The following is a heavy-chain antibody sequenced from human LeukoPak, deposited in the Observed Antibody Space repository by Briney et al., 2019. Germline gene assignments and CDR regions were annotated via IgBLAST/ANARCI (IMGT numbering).Heavy chain of an antibody. V-gene: IGHV3-21*01. CDR1: GFTFSSYV. CDR3: ARFDDSSGYYYYYYYMDV. Sequence: GRSLRLSCAASGFTFSSYVMHWVRQAPGKGLEWVSSISSSSSYIYYADSVKGRFTISRDNAKNSLYLQMNSLRAEDTAVYYCARFDDSSGYYYYYYYMDVWGKGTTVTVSS. CDR2: ISSSSSYI. J-gene: IGHJ6*03. D-gene: IGHD3-22*01.